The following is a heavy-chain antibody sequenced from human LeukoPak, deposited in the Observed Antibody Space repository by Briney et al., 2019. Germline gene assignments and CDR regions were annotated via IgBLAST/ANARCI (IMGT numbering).Heavy chain of an antibody. D-gene: IGHD6-19*01. CDR1: GGSFSGYY. CDR3: AREANSGWYVDY. V-gene: IGHV4-34*01. J-gene: IGHJ4*02. CDR2: INHSGST. Sequence: SETLSLTCAVYGGSFSGYYWSWIRQPPGKGLEWIGEINHSGSTNYNPSLKSRVTISVDTSKNQFSLKLSSVTAADTAVYYCAREANSGWYVDYWGQGTLVTVSS.